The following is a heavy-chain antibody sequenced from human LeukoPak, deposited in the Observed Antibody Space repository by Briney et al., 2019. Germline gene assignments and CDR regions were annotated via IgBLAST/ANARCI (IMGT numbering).Heavy chain of an antibody. D-gene: IGHD3-10*01. CDR2: ISSSGSTI. V-gene: IGHV3-11*04. J-gene: IGHJ3*02. Sequence: KSGGSLRLSCAASGFTFSDYYMSWIRQAPGKGLEWVSYISSSGSTIYYADSVKGRFTISRDNAKNSLYLQMNSLRAEDTAVYYCARDNPYYYGSGSYAVDAFDIWGQGTMVTVSS. CDR1: GFTFSDYY. CDR3: ARDNPYYYGSGSYAVDAFDI.